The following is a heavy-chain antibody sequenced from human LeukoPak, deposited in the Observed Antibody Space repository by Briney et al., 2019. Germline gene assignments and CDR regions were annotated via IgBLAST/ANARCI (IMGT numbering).Heavy chain of an antibody. CDR3: AKDPGGGYDSNWFDP. Sequence: SGGSLRLSCAASGFTFSSYGMHWVRQAPGKGLEWVAFIRYDGSNKYYADSVKGRFTISRDNSKNTLYLQMNSLRAEDTAVYYCAKDPGGGYDSNWFDPWGQGTLVTVSS. D-gene: IGHD5-12*01. V-gene: IGHV3-30*02. CDR1: GFTFSSYG. J-gene: IGHJ5*02. CDR2: IRYDGSNK.